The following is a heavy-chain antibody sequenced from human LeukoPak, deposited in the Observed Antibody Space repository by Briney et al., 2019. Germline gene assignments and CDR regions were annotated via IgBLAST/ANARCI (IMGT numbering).Heavy chain of an antibody. Sequence: GGSLRLSCAASGFTFSSYWMSWVRQAPGKGLEWVANIKQDGSERYYVDSVKGRFTISRDNAKNSLYLQMNSLRAEDTAVYYCSRDKIVGATNFDYWGQGTLVTVSS. J-gene: IGHJ4*02. CDR3: SRDKIVGATNFDY. CDR1: GFTFSSYW. CDR2: IKQDGSER. V-gene: IGHV3-7*03. D-gene: IGHD1-26*01.